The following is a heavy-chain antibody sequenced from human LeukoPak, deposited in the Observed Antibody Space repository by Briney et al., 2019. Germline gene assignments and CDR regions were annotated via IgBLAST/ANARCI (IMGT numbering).Heavy chain of an antibody. D-gene: IGHD2-2*01. CDR1: GGSISSYY. CDR2: IYYSGST. CDR3: ARGYCSSTSCYRQVGY. V-gene: IGHV4-59*01. Sequence: SETLSLTCTVSGGSISSYYWSWIRQPPGKGLEWIGYIYYSGSTNYNPSLKSRGTISVNASKNQFSLKLSSVTVAVTAVYYCARGYCSSTSCYRQVGYWGQGTLVTVSS. J-gene: IGHJ4*02.